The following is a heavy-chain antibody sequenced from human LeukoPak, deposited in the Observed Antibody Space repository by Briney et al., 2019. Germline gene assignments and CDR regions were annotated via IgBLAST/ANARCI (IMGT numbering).Heavy chain of an antibody. D-gene: IGHD6-19*01. CDR2: IYYGGST. CDR1: GGSIRSTNFY. J-gene: IGHJ5*02. Sequence: SETLSLTCTVSGGSIRSTNFYWGWIRQPPGKGLEWTATIYYGGSTYYNPSLESRLTISIDPSKNQFSLRLTSVTAADTAVYYCARATLISGDSGWYPDWFDPWGQGTLVTVSS. V-gene: IGHV4-39*07. CDR3: ARATLISGDSGWYPDWFDP.